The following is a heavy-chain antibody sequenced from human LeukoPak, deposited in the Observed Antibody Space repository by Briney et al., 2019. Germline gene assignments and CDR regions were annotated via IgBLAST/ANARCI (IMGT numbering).Heavy chain of an antibody. Sequence: PSGTLSLTCGVSGXSITNTNYWTWVRQPPGKGLEWIGEVNLQGSTNYNPSLMGRVAISVDKSENHISLQLTSVAAADTAVYYCAREGGPYRPLDYSGQGTLVTVSS. CDR1: GXSITNTNY. J-gene: IGHJ4*02. CDR3: AREGGPYRPLDY. CDR2: VNLQGST. V-gene: IGHV4-4*02.